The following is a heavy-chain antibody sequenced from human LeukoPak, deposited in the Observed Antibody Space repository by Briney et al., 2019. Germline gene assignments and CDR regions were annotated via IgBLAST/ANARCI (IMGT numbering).Heavy chain of an antibody. CDR3: AAWASSGYFPADFDY. D-gene: IGHD3-22*01. CDR1: GYTFTGYY. J-gene: IGHJ4*02. V-gene: IGHV1-24*01. Sequence: ASVKVSCKASGYTFTGYYMHWVRQAPGKGLEWMGGFDPEDGETIYAQKFQGRVTMTEDTSTDTAYMELSSLRSEDTAVYYCAAWASSGYFPADFDYWGQGTLVTVSS. CDR2: FDPEDGET.